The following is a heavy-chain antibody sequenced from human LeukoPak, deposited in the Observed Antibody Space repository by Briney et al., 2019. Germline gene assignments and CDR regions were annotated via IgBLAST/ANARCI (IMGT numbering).Heavy chain of an antibody. J-gene: IGHJ4*02. CDR2: IYYSGST. Sequence: SETLSLTCTVSGGSISSYYWSWIRQPPGKGLEWIGYIYYSGSTNYNPSLKSRVTISVDTSKNQFSLNLSSVTAADTAVYYCAREGPGGIDYWGQGILVTVSS. CDR1: GGSISSYY. D-gene: IGHD1-26*01. V-gene: IGHV4-59*01. CDR3: AREGPGGIDY.